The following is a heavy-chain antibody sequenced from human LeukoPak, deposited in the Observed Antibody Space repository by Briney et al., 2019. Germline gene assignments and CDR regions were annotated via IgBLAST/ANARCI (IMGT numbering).Heavy chain of an antibody. Sequence: SETLSLTCAVSGGSISSSNWWSWVRQPPGKGLEWIGSIYYSGSTYYNPSLKSRVTISVDTSKNQFSLKLSSVTAADTAVYYCARDRGTWNDDGFDYWGQGTLVTVSS. J-gene: IGHJ4*02. V-gene: IGHV4-4*02. D-gene: IGHD1-1*01. CDR3: ARDRGTWNDDGFDY. CDR2: IYYSGST. CDR1: GGSISSSNW.